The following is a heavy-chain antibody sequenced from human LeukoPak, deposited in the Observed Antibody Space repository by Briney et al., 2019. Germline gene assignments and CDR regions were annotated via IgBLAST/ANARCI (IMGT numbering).Heavy chain of an antibody. V-gene: IGHV1-69*06. CDR1: GGIFGSYA. J-gene: IGHJ4*02. Sequence: SVKVSCKASGGIFGSYAINWVRQAPGQGLEWLGRIIPIFDTPNYAQTFQGRVTISADKSTRTVYMELSSLRSEDTALYYCAKGSRLREAVSYRFWGQGTLVTVSS. D-gene: IGHD3-16*02. CDR2: IIPIFDTP. CDR3: AKGSRLREAVSYRF.